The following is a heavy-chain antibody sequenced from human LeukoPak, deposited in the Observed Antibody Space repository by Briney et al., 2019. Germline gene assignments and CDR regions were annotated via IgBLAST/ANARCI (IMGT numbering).Heavy chain of an antibody. CDR3: VSGSLQSGYNFDY. CDR1: GFTFSNYW. V-gene: IGHV3-74*01. CDR2: IKYDGSAT. Sequence: GGSLRLSCAASGFTFSNYWMHWIRHVPGKGLVWVSHIKYDGSATNYADSVKGRFTISRDNAKNTLYLQMNSLRTEDTAVYYCVSGSLQSGYNFDYWGQGALVTVSS. D-gene: IGHD3-3*01. J-gene: IGHJ4*02.